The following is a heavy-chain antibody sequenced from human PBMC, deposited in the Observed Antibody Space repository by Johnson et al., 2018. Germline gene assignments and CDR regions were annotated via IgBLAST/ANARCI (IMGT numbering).Heavy chain of an antibody. J-gene: IGHJ6*03. Sequence: VQLVQSGGGVVQPGRSLRLSCAASGFTFSSYSMNWVRQAPGKGLEWVSYINSRSSTIYYADSVKGRFTISRDNAKNSLYLQMTSLRAEDTAVYYCARKPQTEDYYMDVGGKGTTVTVSS. CDR2: INSRSSTI. CDR1: GFTFSSYS. CDR3: ARKPQTEDYYMDV. V-gene: IGHV3-48*01.